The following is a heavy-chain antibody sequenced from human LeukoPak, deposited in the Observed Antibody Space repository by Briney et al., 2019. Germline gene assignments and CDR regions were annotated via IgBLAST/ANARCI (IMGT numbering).Heavy chain of an antibody. D-gene: IGHD3-3*01. Sequence: KPSETLSLTCTVSGGSISSYYWSWIRQPPGKGLEWIGYIYYSGSTNYNPSLKSRVTISVDTSKNQFSLKLSSVTAADTAVYFCARDPGTIFGVVNYSYGMDVWGQGTTVTVSS. CDR3: ARDPGTIFGVVNYSYGMDV. CDR2: IYYSGST. V-gene: IGHV4-59*01. CDR1: GGSISSYY. J-gene: IGHJ6*02.